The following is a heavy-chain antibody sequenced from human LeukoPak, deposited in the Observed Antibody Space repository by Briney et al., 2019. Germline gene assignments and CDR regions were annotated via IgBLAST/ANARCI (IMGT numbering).Heavy chain of an antibody. J-gene: IGHJ4*02. D-gene: IGHD1-26*01. CDR2: ITGSGDHT. CDR3: AKRSGINYGYFDS. V-gene: IGHV3-23*01. CDR1: GFTFSSYG. Sequence: GGSLRLSCAASGFTFSSYGMSWVRQAPGKGLEWVSAITGSGDHTDYADSVKGRFTISRDNSKNTAYLQMNSLRAEDTAVYYCAKRSGINYGYFDSWGQGTLVTVSS.